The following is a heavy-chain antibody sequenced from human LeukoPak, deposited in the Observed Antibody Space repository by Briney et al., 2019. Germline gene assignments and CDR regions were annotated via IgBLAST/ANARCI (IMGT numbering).Heavy chain of an antibody. CDR1: GYTFTGYY. Sequence: GASVKVSCKASGYTFTGYYLHWVRQAPGQGLEWMGWIHPNSGGTNYAQKFQGRVTMTRDTSISTAYMELSRLTSDDTAVYYCARDRIYGDDGVCDYWGQGTLVTVSS. D-gene: IGHD4/OR15-4a*01. V-gene: IGHV1-2*02. CDR2: IHPNSGGT. CDR3: ARDRIYGDDGVCDY. J-gene: IGHJ4*02.